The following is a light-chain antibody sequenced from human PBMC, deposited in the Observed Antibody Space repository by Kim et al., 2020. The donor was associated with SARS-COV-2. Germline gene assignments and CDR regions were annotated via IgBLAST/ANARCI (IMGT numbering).Light chain of an antibody. CDR3: QQRYNWPLT. J-gene: IGKJ4*01. CDR2: EPS. CDR1: QSVDNS. Sequence: LSPGERAPLSFRASQSVDNSLAWFQQKPGQAPRLLIFEPSNRATGIPARFSGSGSGTAFTLTISSLEPEDFAVYYCQQRYNWPLTFGGGTKVDIK. V-gene: IGKV3-11*01.